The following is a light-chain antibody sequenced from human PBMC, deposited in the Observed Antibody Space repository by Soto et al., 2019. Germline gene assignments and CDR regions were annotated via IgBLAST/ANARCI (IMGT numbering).Light chain of an antibody. Sequence: EIVLTQSPVTLSLSPGERATLSCRASQSVSSSYLAWYQQKPGQAPRLLIYGASSKATGIPDRFSGSGSGTDFTLTISSLEPEDSAVYFCQQYDTSPNTFGQGTNLQIK. V-gene: IGKV3-20*01. CDR1: QSVSSSY. CDR2: GAS. CDR3: QQYDTSPNT. J-gene: IGKJ2*01.